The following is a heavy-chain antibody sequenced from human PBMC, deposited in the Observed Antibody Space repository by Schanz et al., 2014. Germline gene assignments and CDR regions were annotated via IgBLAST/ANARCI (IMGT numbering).Heavy chain of an antibody. CDR3: AKALKPYIASRNGLDV. V-gene: IGHV3-15*01. D-gene: IGHD3-16*01. J-gene: IGHJ6*02. Sequence: EVQLVESGGGLISPGGSLRLSCVASGFTFNYVWMSWVRQAPGKGLEWVGRIRSKADGGTTDYAAPVKGRFTISRDDSTNTLYLQMNSLRPDDTAVYYCAKALKPYIASRNGLDVWGHGTTVTVSS. CDR1: GFTFNYVW. CDR2: IRSKADGGTT.